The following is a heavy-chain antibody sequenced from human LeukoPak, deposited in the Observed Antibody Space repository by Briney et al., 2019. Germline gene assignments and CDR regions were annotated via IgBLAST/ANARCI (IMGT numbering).Heavy chain of an antibody. J-gene: IGHJ5*02. D-gene: IGHD3-3*02. Sequence: SPSETLSPTCAVSGSSISSGGYSWSWIRRPPGKGLEWIGYIYHSGSTYYNPSLKSRVTISVDRSKNQFSLKLSSVTAADTAVYYCARVSPKADGWFDPWGQGTLVTVSS. V-gene: IGHV4-30-2*01. CDR1: GSSISSGGYS. CDR3: ARVSPKADGWFDP. CDR2: IYHSGST.